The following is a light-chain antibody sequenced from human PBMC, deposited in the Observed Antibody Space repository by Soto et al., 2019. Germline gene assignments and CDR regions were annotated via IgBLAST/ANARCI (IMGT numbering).Light chain of an antibody. J-gene: IGKJ1*01. CDR1: QSISSW. Sequence: DIQMTQSPSTLSASVGDRVTITCRASQSISSWLARYQQKPGKAPKLLIYKASSLESGVPSRFSGSGSGTEFTLTISSLQHDDFATYYCQQYNSYPWTFGQGTKVEIK. CDR2: KAS. V-gene: IGKV1-5*03. CDR3: QQYNSYPWT.